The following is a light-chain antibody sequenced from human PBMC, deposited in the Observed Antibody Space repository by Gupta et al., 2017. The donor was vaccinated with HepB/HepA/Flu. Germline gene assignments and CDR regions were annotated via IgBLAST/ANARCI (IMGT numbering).Light chain of an antibody. V-gene: IGKV3-20*01. J-gene: IGKJ4*01. CDR1: QSVSSSY. Sequence: EIVLTQSPGTLSLSTGERATLSCRASQSVSSSYLAWYQQKPGQAPRLLIYGASSRATGIPDRFSGSGSGTDFTLTISRLEPEDFAVYYCQQYGSSLAVGFGGGTKVEIK. CDR2: GAS. CDR3: QQYGSSLAVG.